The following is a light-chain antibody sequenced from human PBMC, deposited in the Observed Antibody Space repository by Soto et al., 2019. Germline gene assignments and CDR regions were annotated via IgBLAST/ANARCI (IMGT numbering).Light chain of an antibody. CDR3: QLYGRSSMYR. CDR2: GAS. Sequence: EIVMTQSPGTLSLSQGERATLSWRASLSVSSSYFAWYQQKPGQAPRLLIYGASSRANGIPDRFSGSGSGTDSTLTIMRLEPGYCAAYYCQLYGRSSMYRFGQGNKLKIK. J-gene: IGKJ2*03. CDR1: LSVSSSY. V-gene: IGKV3-20*01.